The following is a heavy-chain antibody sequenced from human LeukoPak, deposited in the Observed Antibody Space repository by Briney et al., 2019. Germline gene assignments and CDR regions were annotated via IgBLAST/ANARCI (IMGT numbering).Heavy chain of an antibody. CDR3: ARDDYGPATY. D-gene: IGHD4-17*01. J-gene: IGHJ4*02. Sequence: TGGSLRLSCAASGFTFSNAWMSWVRQAPGKGLEWVGRIKSKTDGGTTDYAAPVKGRFTISRDDSKNTLYLQMNSLTAEDTAVYYCARDDYGPATYGGQGTLVTVSS. CDR1: GFTFSNAW. CDR2: IKSKTDGGTT. V-gene: IGHV3-15*05.